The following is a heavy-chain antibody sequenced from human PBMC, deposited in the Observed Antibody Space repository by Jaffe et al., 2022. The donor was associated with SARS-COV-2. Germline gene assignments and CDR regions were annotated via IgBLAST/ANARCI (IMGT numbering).Heavy chain of an antibody. J-gene: IGHJ2*01. CDR2: ISYDGSDK. CDR3: AKEPGGAYRWYFDL. V-gene: IGHV3-30*18. D-gene: IGHD3-16*01. Sequence: QVQLVESGGGVVQPGRSLRVSCTASGFTFSSYGMHWVRQAPGKGLEWVAMISYDGSDKYYADSVKGRFTISRDKSKNTLYLQMNSLRTEDTAVYFCAKEPGGAYRWYFDLWGRGTLVTVSS. CDR1: GFTFSSYG.